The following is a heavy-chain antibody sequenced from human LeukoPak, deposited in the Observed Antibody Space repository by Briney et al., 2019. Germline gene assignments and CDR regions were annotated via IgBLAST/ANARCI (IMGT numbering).Heavy chain of an antibody. D-gene: IGHD3-16*01. Sequence: SQTLSLTCTVSGGSISSGGYYWSWIRQHPGKGLEWIGYIYHSGSTYYNPSLKSRVTISVDGSKNQFSLKLSSVTAADTAVYYCARGRGGRYFDYWGQGTLVTVSS. CDR3: ARGRGGRYFDY. V-gene: IGHV4-30-2*01. J-gene: IGHJ4*02. CDR2: IYHSGST. CDR1: GGSISSGGYY.